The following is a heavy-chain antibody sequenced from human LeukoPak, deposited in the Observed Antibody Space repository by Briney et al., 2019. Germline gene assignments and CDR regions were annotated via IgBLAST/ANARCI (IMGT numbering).Heavy chain of an antibody. Sequence: PGGSLRLSCAASGFIFSNYGMSWVRQAPGKGLEWVSSISFSSTHIYYADSIQGRFTISRDNAENSLYLQMNSLRAEDTALYYCAKDTDGAAAGTTWGHWGQGTLVTVSS. V-gene: IGHV3-21*04. CDR1: GFIFSNYG. CDR2: ISFSSTHI. J-gene: IGHJ4*02. D-gene: IGHD6-13*01. CDR3: AKDTDGAAAGTTWGH.